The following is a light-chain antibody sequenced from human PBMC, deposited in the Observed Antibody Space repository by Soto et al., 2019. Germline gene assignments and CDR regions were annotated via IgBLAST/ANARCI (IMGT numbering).Light chain of an antibody. CDR1: ENVRTF. V-gene: IGKV3-11*01. Sequence: EVVLTQSPATLSLSPGERATLSCRASENVRTFVDWYQQKPGQAPRLLIYGASNSATGIPARFSGSGSGTVFTRTIINREPEDFAVYYCHQHSHWPPWTFGHGTRVEIQ. J-gene: IGKJ1*01. CDR2: GAS. CDR3: HQHSHWPPWT.